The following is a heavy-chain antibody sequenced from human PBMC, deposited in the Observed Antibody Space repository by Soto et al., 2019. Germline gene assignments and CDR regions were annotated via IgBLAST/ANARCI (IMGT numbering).Heavy chain of an antibody. D-gene: IGHD1-1*01. J-gene: IGHJ5*02. V-gene: IGHV4-30-2*01. CDR3: ARDMHAGFTHDFDP. CDR2: IHHSGST. CDR1: GGSISSGGYS. Sequence: SETLSLTCAVSGGSISSGGYSWSWIRQPPGMGLEWIGHIHHSGSTHYNPSLESRVTMSVDRSKNQFSLKLSSMTAADTAVYYCARDMHAGFTHDFDPWGQGTLVTVSS.